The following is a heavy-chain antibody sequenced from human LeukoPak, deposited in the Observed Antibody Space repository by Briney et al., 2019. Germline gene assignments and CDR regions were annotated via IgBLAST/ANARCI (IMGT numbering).Heavy chain of an antibody. CDR1: GYTFTSYY. CDR3: ATLPQGNHGNDY. J-gene: IGHJ4*02. CDR2: INPSGGST. V-gene: IGHV1-46*01. D-gene: IGHD1-14*01. Sequence: ASVTVSCKASGYTFTSYYMHWVRQAPGQGLEWMGIINPSGGSTSYAQKFQGRVTMTRDMSTSTVYMELSSLRSEDTAVYYCATLPQGNHGNDYWGQGTLVTVSS.